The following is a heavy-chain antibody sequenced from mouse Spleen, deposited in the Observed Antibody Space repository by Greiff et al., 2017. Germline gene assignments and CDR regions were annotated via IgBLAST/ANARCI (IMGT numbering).Heavy chain of an antibody. D-gene: IGHD2-1*01. J-gene: IGHJ3*01. CDR3: ARTYGNPFAY. CDR2: IDPSDSYT. CDR1: GYTFTSYW. Sequence: VQLQQPGAELVRPGTSVKLSCKASGYTFTSYWMHWVKQRPGQGLEWIGVIDPSDSYTNYNQKFKGKATLTVDTSSSTAYMQLSSLTSEDSAVYYCARTYGNPFAYWGQGTLVTVSA. V-gene: IGHV1-59*01.